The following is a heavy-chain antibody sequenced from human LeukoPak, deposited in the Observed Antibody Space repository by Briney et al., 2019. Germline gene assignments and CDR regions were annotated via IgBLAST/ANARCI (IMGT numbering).Heavy chain of an antibody. V-gene: IGHV4-34*01. D-gene: IGHD6-19*01. Sequence: SETLSLTCTVSGGSISGYYWSWIRQPPGKGLEWIGEINHSGSTNYNPSLKSRVTISVDTSKNQFSLKLSSVTAADTAVYYCARGPSDPSIAVADPPDYWGQGTLVTVSS. J-gene: IGHJ4*02. CDR3: ARGPSDPSIAVADPPDY. CDR2: INHSGST. CDR1: GGSISGYY.